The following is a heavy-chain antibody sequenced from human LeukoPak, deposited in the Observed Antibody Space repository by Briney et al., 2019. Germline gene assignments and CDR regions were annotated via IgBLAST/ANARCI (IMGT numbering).Heavy chain of an antibody. CDR1: GYRFPNYW. J-gene: IGHJ4*02. CDR3: AIGGDSSTSCYRCFNY. V-gene: IGHV5-51*01. D-gene: IGHD2-2*02. Sequence: GESLKISCKGSGYRFPNYWMAWVRQMPGKAREWVGIIYPGDSDTRYSPSFQGQVTISADKSIGTAYLQWGSLKSSDTAMYYCAIGGDSSTSCYRCFNYWGQGTLVTVSS. CDR2: IYPGDSDT.